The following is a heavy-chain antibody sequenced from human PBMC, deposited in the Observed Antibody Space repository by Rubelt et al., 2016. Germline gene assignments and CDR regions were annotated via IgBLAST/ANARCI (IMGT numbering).Heavy chain of an antibody. J-gene: IGHJ4*02. CDR1: GGSFSGYY. CDR3: ARGKEGLGVTMMDY. V-gene: IGHV4-34*01. CDR2: INHSGST. Sequence: QVQLQQWGAGLLKPSETLSLTCAVYGGSFSGYYWSWIRQPPGKGLEWIGEINHSGSTNYNPSLKSRVTISDDTSKNKFSLKLSSVTAADTAVYYCARGKEGLGVTMMDYWGQGTLVTVSS. D-gene: IGHD3-22*01.